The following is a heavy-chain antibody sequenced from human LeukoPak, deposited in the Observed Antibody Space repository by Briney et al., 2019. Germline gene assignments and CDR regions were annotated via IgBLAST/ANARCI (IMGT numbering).Heavy chain of an antibody. CDR2: ISAYNGNT. J-gene: IGHJ6*03. CDR3: ARDPPVITGTTRAYYYYYMDV. CDR1: GYSFTSYW. D-gene: IGHD1-7*01. Sequence: GESLKISCKGSGYSFTSYWIGWVRQAPGQGLEWMGWISAYNGNTNYAQKLQGRVTMTTDTSTSTAYMELRSLRSDDTAVYYCARDPPVITGTTRAYYYYYMDVWGKGTTVTVSS. V-gene: IGHV1-18*04.